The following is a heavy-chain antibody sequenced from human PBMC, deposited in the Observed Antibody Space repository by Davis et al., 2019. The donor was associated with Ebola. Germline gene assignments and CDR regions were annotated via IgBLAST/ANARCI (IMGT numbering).Heavy chain of an antibody. CDR3: AKNQGHPVYSYHMDV. CDR1: GFTFSNYD. J-gene: IGHJ6*03. CDR2: ISNNGATA. V-gene: IGHV3-23*01. Sequence: GESLKISCEDSGFTFSNYDMSWVRQAPGKGLDWVARISNNGATAYYADSVRGRFTISRGNSRNTLYLQMNSLRAEDTAVYYCAKNQGHPVYSYHMDVWGTGTTVTVS. D-gene: IGHD4-17*01.